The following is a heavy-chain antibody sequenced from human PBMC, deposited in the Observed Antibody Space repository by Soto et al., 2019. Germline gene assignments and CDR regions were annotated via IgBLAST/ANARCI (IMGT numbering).Heavy chain of an antibody. J-gene: IGHJ6*02. V-gene: IGHV4-38-2*01. CDR2: IYHAGSV. Sequence: SETLSLTCAVSGYSIASDYYWAWIRQPPGKGLEWIGSIYHAGSVYYNPSLNSRVAMSLDTSDNHFSLKLTSVTAADTAVYYCARTFDYYGMDVWGQGTTVTVSS. CDR1: GYSIASDYY. CDR3: ARTFDYYGMDV.